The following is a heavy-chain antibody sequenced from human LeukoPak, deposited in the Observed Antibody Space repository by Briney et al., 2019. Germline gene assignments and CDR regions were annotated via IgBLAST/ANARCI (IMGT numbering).Heavy chain of an antibody. D-gene: IGHD5-24*01. CDR1: GYTFTSYG. V-gene: IGHV1-18*01. Sequence: ASVKVSCKASGYTFTSYGISWVRQAPGQGLEWMGWISAYNGNTNYAQKLQGRVTMTTDTSTSTAYMELRSLRSDDTAVYYCARRRDGYNLYAFDIWGQGTMVTVSS. CDR3: ARRRDGYNLYAFDI. CDR2: ISAYNGNT. J-gene: IGHJ3*02.